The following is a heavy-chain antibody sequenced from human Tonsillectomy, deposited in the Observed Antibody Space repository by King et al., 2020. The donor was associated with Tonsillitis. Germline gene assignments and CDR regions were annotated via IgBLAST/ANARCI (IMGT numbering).Heavy chain of an antibody. Sequence: VQLVESGGGVVQPGRSLRLSCAASGFTFSSYAIHWVRQAPGKGLEWVAVISYDGSNKYYADSVKGRLTISRDNSKNTLYLQMNSLRAEDTAMYYCAREDPVLNYFDYWGQGTLVTVSS. CDR3: AREDPVLNYFDY. J-gene: IGHJ4*02. V-gene: IGHV3-30-3*01. CDR2: ISYDGSNK. CDR1: GFTFSSYA.